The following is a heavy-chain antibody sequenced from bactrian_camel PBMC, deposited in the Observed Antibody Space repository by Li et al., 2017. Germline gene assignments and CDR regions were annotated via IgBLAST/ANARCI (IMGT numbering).Heavy chain of an antibody. J-gene: IGHJ4*01. V-gene: IGHV3S40*01. D-gene: IGHD6*01. Sequence: VQLVESGGGSVQTGQSVTLSCAASGFSVSTYCLGWFRQAPGKERDVVAAIYTSGGSTYYADSVKGRFTASRDNAQNTVYLQMNSLKPDDTAVYSCARVRGVVAVGFVDYWGQGTQVTVSS. CDR2: IYTSGGST. CDR1: GFSVSTYC. CDR3: ARVRGVVAVGFVDY.